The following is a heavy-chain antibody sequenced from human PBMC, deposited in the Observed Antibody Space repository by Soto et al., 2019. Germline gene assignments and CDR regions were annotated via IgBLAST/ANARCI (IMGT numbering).Heavy chain of an antibody. V-gene: IGHV3-13*01. CDR1: GFTFSSYD. D-gene: IGHD2-15*01. CDR3: ARAAGGSNYYYYGMDV. J-gene: IGHJ6*02. CDR2: IGTAGDT. Sequence: GSLRLSCAASGFTFSSYDMHWVRQATGKGLEWVSAIGTAGDTYYPGSVKGRFTISRENAKNSLYLQMNSLRAEDTAVYYCARAAGGSNYYYYGMDVWGQGTTVTVSS.